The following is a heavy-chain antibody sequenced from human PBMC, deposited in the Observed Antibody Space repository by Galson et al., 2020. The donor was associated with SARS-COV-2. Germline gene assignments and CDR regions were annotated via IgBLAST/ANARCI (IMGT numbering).Heavy chain of an antibody. CDR3: AREGSSGWTDYLDD. D-gene: IGHD6-19*01. V-gene: IGHV1-69*13. CDR1: GYTLTELS. J-gene: IGHJ4*02. Sequence: SVKVSCKVSGYTLTELSMHWVRQAPGKGLEWLGGIIPIFGTANYAQKLQGRVTITADESTSTAYMELSSLSSEDTAVYYCAREGSSGWTDYLDDWGQGTLVTVSS. CDR2: IIPIFGTA.